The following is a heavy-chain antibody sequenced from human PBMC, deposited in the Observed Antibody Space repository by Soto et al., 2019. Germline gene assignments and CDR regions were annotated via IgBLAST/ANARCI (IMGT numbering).Heavy chain of an antibody. Sequence: GGSLRLSCAVSGFTFSTYGMHWVRQAPGKGLEWVALISYDGTYKYYADSVKGRFTISRDNLKNTLYLQMNSLRAEDTAVYYCARYPGDIDTELDSWGQGTLVTVSS. CDR2: ISYDGTYK. J-gene: IGHJ5*01. V-gene: IGHV3-30*03. CDR3: ARYPGDIDTELDS. CDR1: GFTFSTYG. D-gene: IGHD2-15*01.